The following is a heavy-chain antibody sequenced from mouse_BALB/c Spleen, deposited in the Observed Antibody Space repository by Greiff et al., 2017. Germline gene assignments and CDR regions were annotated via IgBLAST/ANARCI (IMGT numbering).Heavy chain of an antibody. CDR1: GYSITSGYY. D-gene: IGHD2-10*02. Sequence: EVQLQESGPGLVKPSQSLSLTCSVTGYSITSGYYWNWIRQFPGNKLEWMGYISYDGSNNYNPSLKNRISITRDTSKNQFFLKLNSVTTEDTATYYCARDHRYASYFDVWGAGTTVTVSS. CDR2: ISYDGSN. V-gene: IGHV3-6*02. J-gene: IGHJ1*01. CDR3: ARDHRYASYFDV.